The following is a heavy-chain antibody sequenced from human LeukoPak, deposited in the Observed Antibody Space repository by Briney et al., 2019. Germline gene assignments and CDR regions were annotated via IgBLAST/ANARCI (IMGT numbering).Heavy chain of an antibody. D-gene: IGHD3-3*01. CDR3: ARSLDSITLFGVVIAPKLGHSFDY. J-gene: IGHJ4*02. CDR2: ISAYNGNT. CDR1: GYTFTSYG. V-gene: IGHV1-18*01. Sequence: ASVKVSCKASGYTFTSYGISWVRQAPGQGLEWMGWISAYNGNTNYAQKLQGRVTMTTDTSTSTAYMELRSLRSDDTAVYYCARSLDSITLFGVVIAPKLGHSFDYWGQGTLVTVSS.